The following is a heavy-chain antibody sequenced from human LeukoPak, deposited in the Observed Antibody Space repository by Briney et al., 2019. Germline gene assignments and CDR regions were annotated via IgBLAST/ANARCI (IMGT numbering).Heavy chain of an antibody. V-gene: IGHV3-33*01. D-gene: IGHD6-19*01. CDR2: IWYDGSNK. J-gene: IGHJ4*02. Sequence: GGSLRLSCAASGFTFSSYGMHWVRQAPGKGLEWVAVIWYDGSNKYYADSVKGRFTISRDNSRNTLYLQMNSLRAEDTAVYYCARDYSYSSGWNYFDYWGQGTLVTVSS. CDR3: ARDYSYSSGWNYFDY. CDR1: GFTFSSYG.